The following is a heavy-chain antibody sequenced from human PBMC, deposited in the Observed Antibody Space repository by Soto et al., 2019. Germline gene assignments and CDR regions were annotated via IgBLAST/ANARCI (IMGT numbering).Heavy chain of an antibody. Sequence: PGESLKISCKGSGYSFTSYWISWVRQMPGKGLEWLGRLDPSDSYTNYSPSFQGHDTISADKSISTAYLQWSSLKASDTAMYYCARRYCGGDCYSENWFDPWGQGTLVTVAS. CDR2: LDPSDSYT. CDR1: GYSFTSYW. D-gene: IGHD2-21*02. J-gene: IGHJ5*02. CDR3: ARRYCGGDCYSENWFDP. V-gene: IGHV5-10-1*01.